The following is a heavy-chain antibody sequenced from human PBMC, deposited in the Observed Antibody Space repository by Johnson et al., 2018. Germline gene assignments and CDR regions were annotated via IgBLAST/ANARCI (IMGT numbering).Heavy chain of an antibody. V-gene: IGHV3-30*03. CDR3: ARDFVLQH. CDR1: GFTFSSYG. J-gene: IGHJ1*01. D-gene: IGHD6-6*01. Sequence: QVQLVQSGGGVVQPGRSLRLSCAASGFTFSSYGMHWVLQAPGKGLEWVAVISYDGSNKYYADSVKGRFTISRDNSKNPLYLQMNSLRAEDTAVYYCARDFVLQHWGQGTLVTVSS. CDR2: ISYDGSNK.